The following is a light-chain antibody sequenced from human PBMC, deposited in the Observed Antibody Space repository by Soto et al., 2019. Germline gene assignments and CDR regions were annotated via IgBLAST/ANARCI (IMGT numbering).Light chain of an antibody. CDR2: EVS. V-gene: IGLV2-14*01. J-gene: IGLJ1*01. CDR3: NSYTSMNTYV. CDR1: STDVGAYNY. Sequence: QSVLTQPASVSGSPGQSIIMSCTGSSTDVGAYNYVSWYQQYPGQAPNLLIYEVSRRPSGISHRFSGSKSVNTASLTISGLQAEDEAHYYCNSYTSMNTYVFGTGTKVTVL.